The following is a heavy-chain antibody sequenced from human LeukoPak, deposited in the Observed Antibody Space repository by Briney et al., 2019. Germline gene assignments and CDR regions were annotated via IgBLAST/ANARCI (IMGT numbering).Heavy chain of an antibody. CDR3: ASLATFQQLVDY. D-gene: IGHD6-13*01. Sequence: GGSLRLSCAASGFTFSSYEMNWVRQAPGKGLEWVSYISSSGSTIYYADSVKSRFTISRDNAKNSLYLQMNSLRAEDTAVYYCASLATFQQLVDYWGQGTLVTVSS. J-gene: IGHJ4*02. V-gene: IGHV3-48*03. CDR2: ISSSGSTI. CDR1: GFTFSSYE.